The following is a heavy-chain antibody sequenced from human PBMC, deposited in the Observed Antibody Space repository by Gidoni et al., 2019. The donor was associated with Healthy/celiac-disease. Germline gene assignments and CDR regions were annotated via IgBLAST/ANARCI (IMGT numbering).Heavy chain of an antibody. CDR2: ISYDGSNK. CDR1: GFTFSSYG. Sequence: QVQLGEEGGGVVKPGRSLRLSCAADGFTFSSYGMHWVRQAPGKGLEWVAVISYDGSNKYYADSVKGRFTISRDNSKNTLYLQMNSLSAEDTAVYYCAKAISPSSLDYWGQGTLVTVSS. CDR3: AKAISPSSLDY. J-gene: IGHJ4*02. D-gene: IGHD2-21*01. V-gene: IGHV3-30*18.